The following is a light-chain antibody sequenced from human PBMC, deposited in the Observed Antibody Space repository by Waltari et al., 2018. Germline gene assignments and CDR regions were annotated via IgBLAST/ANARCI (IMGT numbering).Light chain of an antibody. CDR1: NSTIGAFQ. CDR3: QSYDNILHGCV. Sequence: QSVLTQPPSVSGAPGQRVTLSCIGTNSTIGAFQLHWYQKSPGAAPKLLIYGSSNRPAGVPDRFSGSKSDTSASLVITGLQVEDEGDFYCQSYDNILHGCVFGTGTKVIV. V-gene: IGLV1-40*02. CDR2: GSS. J-gene: IGLJ1*01.